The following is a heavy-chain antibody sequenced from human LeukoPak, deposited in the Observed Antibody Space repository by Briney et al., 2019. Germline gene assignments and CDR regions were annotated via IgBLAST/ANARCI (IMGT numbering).Heavy chain of an antibody. J-gene: IGHJ5*02. CDR2: IKQEGSEK. V-gene: IGHV3-7*01. D-gene: IGHD4-17*01. CDR3: ARAPYGDYGNWFDP. Sequence: GGSLRLSCAASGFTFSSYWMSWVRQAPGKGLEWVANIKQEGSEKYYVDSVKGRFTISRDNAKNSLYLQMNSLRAEDTAVYYCARAPYGDYGNWFDPWGQGTLVTVSS. CDR1: GFTFSSYW.